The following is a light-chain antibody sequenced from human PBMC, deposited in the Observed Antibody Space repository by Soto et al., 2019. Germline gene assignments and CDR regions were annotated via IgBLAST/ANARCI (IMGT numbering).Light chain of an antibody. Sequence: IQMTHTPSPVSGSVVKTLTIPXXASQTISSWLAWYQQKPGKAPKLLIYKASTLKSGVPSRFSGSGSGTEFTLTISSLQPDDFATYYCQHYNSYSEAFGQGAKVDIK. J-gene: IGKJ1*01. V-gene: IGKV1-5*03. CDR2: KAS. CDR3: QHYNSYSEA. CDR1: QTISSW.